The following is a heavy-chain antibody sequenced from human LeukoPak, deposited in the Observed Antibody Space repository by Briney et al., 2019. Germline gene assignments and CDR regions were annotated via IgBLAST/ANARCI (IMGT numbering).Heavy chain of an antibody. J-gene: IGHJ5*02. CDR1: GVSISSNLW. Sequence: SSGTLSLTCAVSGVSISSNLWWTWVRQPPGKGLEWIAEIHHSGSTNYNPSLKSRVTISVDTSKSQFSLKLSSVTAADTAVYYCARQHRVPNWFDPWGQGTLVTVSS. CDR3: ARQHRVPNWFDP. V-gene: IGHV4-4*02. D-gene: IGHD1-1*01. CDR2: IHHSGST.